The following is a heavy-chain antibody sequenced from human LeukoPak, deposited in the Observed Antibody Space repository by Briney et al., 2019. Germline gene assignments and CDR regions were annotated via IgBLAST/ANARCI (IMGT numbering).Heavy chain of an antibody. J-gene: IGHJ4*02. D-gene: IGHD3/OR15-3a*01. V-gene: IGHV4-34*01. Sequence: SETLSLTCAVYGGSFSGYYWSWIRQPPGKGLEWIGEINHSGSTNYNPSLKSRVTISVDTSKNQFSLKLSSVTAADTAVYYCAKGNWNYVFWTVNNGVVDGFDYWGQETLVTVSS. CDR2: INHSGST. CDR3: AKGNWNYVFWTVNNGVVDGFDY. CDR1: GGSFSGYY.